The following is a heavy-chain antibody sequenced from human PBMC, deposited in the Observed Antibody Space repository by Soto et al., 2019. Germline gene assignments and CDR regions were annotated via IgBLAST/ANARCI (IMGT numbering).Heavy chain of an antibody. CDR1: GYTFTSYA. V-gene: IGHV1-3*01. CDR2: INAGNGNT. Sequence: ASVKVSCKASGYTFTSYAMHWVRQAPGQRLEWMGWINAGNGNTKYSQKFQGRVTITRDTSASTAYMELSSLRSEDTALYYCASCSSTSCYRDYYYYMDVWGKGTTVTVSS. J-gene: IGHJ6*03. D-gene: IGHD2-2*01. CDR3: ASCSSTSCYRDYYYYMDV.